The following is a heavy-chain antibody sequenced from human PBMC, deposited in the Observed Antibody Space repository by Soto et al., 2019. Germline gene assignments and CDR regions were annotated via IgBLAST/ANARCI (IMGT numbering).Heavy chain of an antibody. CDR3: AGRFVVNLYGDSVYYFDY. J-gene: IGHJ4*02. CDR1: GYTFTSYY. V-gene: IGHV1-46*01. Sequence: ASVKVSCKASGYTFTSYYMHWVRQAPGQGLEWMGIINPSGGSTSYAQKFQGRVTMTRDTSTSTVYMELSSLRSEDTAVYYCAGRFVVNLYGDSVYYFDYWGQGTLVTVSS. D-gene: IGHD4-17*01. CDR2: INPSGGST.